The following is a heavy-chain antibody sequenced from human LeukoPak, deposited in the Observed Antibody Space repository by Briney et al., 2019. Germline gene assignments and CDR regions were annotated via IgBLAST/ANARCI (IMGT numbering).Heavy chain of an antibody. J-gene: IGHJ6*04. D-gene: IGHD3-3*01. Sequence: PLRSPRILRATSGFNLRKHGQHRGLQASGKGPEVVAVLWYDGSNEYLVDSVKGRFTISTDKSKSTLYLQMNSLRADDTAVYYCARDQSEASEITIFGVDPNYYGMDVWGEGTSASVSS. CDR3: ARDQSEASEITIFGVDPNYYGMDV. CDR1: GFNLRKHG. CDR2: LWYDGSNE. V-gene: IGHV3-33*01.